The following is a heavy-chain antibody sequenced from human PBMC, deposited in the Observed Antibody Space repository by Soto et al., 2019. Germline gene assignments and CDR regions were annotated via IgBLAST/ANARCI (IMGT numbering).Heavy chain of an antibody. Sequence: EVQLLESGGGLVQPGGSLRLSCAASGFTFSRYVMTWVRQAPGKGLEWVSGISGSGGSTYYADSVKGRFTISRDNSKNTLYLQMNSLRAEDTAVYYCARGQTNEIAAAHRRRNAWGAFDIWGQGTMVTVSS. CDR3: ARGQTNEIAAAHRRRNAWGAFDI. CDR1: GFTFSRYV. CDR2: ISGSGGST. V-gene: IGHV3-23*01. D-gene: IGHD6-13*01. J-gene: IGHJ3*02.